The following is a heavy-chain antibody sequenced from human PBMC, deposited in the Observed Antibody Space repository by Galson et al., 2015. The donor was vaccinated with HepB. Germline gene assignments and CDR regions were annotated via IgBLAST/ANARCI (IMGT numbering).Heavy chain of an antibody. CDR3: ASCKESADLWGSYIY. V-gene: IGHV1-69*13. Sequence: SVKVSCKASGGTFSSYTISWVRQAPGQGPEWMGGIIPVFGAGTYAKKFQGRVTISADEATTTVYMELSSLRSEDTAVYYCASCKESADLWGSYIYWGQGTLVTVSS. D-gene: IGHD3-16*01. CDR1: GGTFSSYT. J-gene: IGHJ4*02. CDR2: IIPVFGAG.